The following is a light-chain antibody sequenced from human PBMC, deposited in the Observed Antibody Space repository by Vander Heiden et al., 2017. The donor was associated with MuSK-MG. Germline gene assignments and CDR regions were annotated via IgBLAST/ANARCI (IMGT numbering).Light chain of an antibody. J-gene: IGLJ2*01. CDR3: PAWDSSTVV. CDR2: QDS. Sequence: SYELTQPPSVSVSPGQTASITCSGDKLGDKYACWYQQKPGQSPVLVIYQDSKRPSGIPERFSGSNSGKTANLTISGTQAMDEADYYCPAWDSSTVVFGGGTKLTVL. V-gene: IGLV3-1*01. CDR1: KLGDKY.